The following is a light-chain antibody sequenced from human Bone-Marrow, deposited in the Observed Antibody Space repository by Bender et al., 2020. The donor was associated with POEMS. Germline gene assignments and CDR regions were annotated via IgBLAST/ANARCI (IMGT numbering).Light chain of an antibody. V-gene: IGLV2-23*02. CDR2: EVN. J-gene: IGLJ2*01. CDR1: SSDVGGYNF. Sequence: QSALPQPASVSGSPGQSITISCTGGSSDVGGYNFVSWYQHHPGKAPKLMIYEVNKRPSGISSRFSGSRSGNTASLTISGLQAEDEADYYCCSYAGRSTLVFGGGTMLTVL. CDR3: CSYAGRSTLV.